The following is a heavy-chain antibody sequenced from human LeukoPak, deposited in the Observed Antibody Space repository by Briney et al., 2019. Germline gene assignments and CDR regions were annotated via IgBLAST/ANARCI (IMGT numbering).Heavy chain of an antibody. D-gene: IGHD6-13*01. CDR3: AKSSSWSTGLDY. CDR2: ISWNSGSI. Sequence: PGRSLRLSCAASGFTFDDYAMHWVRQAPGEGLEWVSGISWNSGSIGYADSVKGRFTISRDNAKNSLYLQMNSLRAEDMALYYCAKSSSWSTGLDYWGQGTLVTVSS. V-gene: IGHV3-9*03. J-gene: IGHJ4*02. CDR1: GFTFDDYA.